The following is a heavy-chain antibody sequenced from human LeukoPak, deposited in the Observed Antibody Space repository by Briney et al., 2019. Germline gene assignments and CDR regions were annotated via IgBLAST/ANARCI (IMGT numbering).Heavy chain of an antibody. CDR1: GGSISGSNW. J-gene: IGHJ4*02. V-gene: IGHV4-4*02. CDR2: IYHGGST. D-gene: IGHD5-18*01. CDR3: ARTGNTAMVPLDY. Sequence: SETLSLTCAVSGGSISGSNWWTWVRQSPGKGLEWIGEIYHGGSTNYNPSHKSRVTISVDKSKNQFSLNVNSVTAADTAVYYCARTGNTAMVPLDYWGQGTLVTVSS.